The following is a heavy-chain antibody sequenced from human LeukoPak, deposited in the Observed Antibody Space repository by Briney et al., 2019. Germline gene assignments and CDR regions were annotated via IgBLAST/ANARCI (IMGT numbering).Heavy chain of an antibody. D-gene: IGHD1-26*01. CDR3: ARHVYYGSYFGSYYGMDV. V-gene: IGHV4-59*08. J-gene: IGHJ6*02. Sequence: SETLSLTCTVSGGSISSYYWSWIRQPPGKGLEWIGYIYYSGSTNYNPSLKSRVTISVDTSKNQFSLKLSSVTAADTAVYYCARHVYYGSYFGSYYGMDVWGQGTTVTVSS. CDR2: IYYSGST. CDR1: GGSISSYY.